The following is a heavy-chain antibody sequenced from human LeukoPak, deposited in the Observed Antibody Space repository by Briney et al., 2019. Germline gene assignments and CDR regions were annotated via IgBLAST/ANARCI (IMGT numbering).Heavy chain of an antibody. J-gene: IGHJ6*03. V-gene: IGHV1-69*05. Sequence: ASVKVSCKASGGTFSSYAISWVRQAPGQGLEWMGGIIPIFGTANYAQKLQGRVTITTDESTSTAYMELSSLRSEDTAVYYCARAGVGYCSSISCYGPYYYYMDVWGKVTTVTVSS. CDR3: ARAGVGYCSSISCYGPYYYYMDV. CDR1: GGTFSSYA. D-gene: IGHD2-2*01. CDR2: IIPIFGTA.